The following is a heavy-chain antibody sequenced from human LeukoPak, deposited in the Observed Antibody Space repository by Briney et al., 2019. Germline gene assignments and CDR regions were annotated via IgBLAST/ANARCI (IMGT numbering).Heavy chain of an antibody. CDR2: IYYSGST. J-gene: IGHJ4*02. D-gene: IGHD3-22*01. Sequence: SETLSLTCTVSGGSISSYYWSWIRQPPGKGLEWIGYIYYSGSTNYNPSLKSRITISADTSKNQFSLKLSSVTAADTAVYYCARGGQYYYDSSGYPDYWGQGTLVTVSS. V-gene: IGHV4-59*01. CDR1: GGSISSYY. CDR3: ARGGQYYYDSSGYPDY.